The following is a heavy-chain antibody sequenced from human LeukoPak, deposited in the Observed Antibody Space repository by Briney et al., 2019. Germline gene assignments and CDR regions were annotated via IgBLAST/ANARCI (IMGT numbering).Heavy chain of an antibody. J-gene: IGHJ4*02. D-gene: IGHD2-2*01. CDR1: GFIFSRYA. CDR2: ISSSSSYI. CDR3: ARDDIVVVPAAAHPDY. V-gene: IGHV3-21*01. Sequence: PGGSLRLSCAASGFIFSRYALSWVRQAPGKGLEWVSSISSSSSYIYYADSVKGRFTISRDNAKNSLYLQMNSLRAEDTAVYYCARDDIVVVPAAAHPDYWGQGTLVTVSS.